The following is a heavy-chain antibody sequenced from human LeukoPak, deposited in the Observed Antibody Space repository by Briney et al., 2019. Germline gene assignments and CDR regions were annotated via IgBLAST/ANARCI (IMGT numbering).Heavy chain of an antibody. J-gene: IGHJ4*02. V-gene: IGHV1-69*04. CDR3: ARDRRLEMATINPSYFDY. CDR2: IIPILGIA. Sequence: SVKVSCKASGGTFSSYAISWVRQAPGQGLEWMGRIIPILGIANYAQKFQGRVTITADKSTSTAYMELSSLRSEDTAVYYCARDRRLEMATINPSYFDYWGQGTLVTVSS. CDR1: GGTFSSYA. D-gene: IGHD5-24*01.